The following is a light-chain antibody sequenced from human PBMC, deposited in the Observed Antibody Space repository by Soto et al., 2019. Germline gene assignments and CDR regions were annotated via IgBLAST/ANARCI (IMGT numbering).Light chain of an antibody. V-gene: IGKV3-15*01. CDR2: TAS. J-gene: IGKJ2*01. Sequence: EILLTQSPATLSASPGERVTLSCRASQTVTFNLAWYQQKPGQAPRLPIHTASTRATGIPARFSGSVSGTVFTLTISSLQSEDFAVYLCEQYANWPPYTFGQGTKVEMK. CDR3: EQYANWPPYT. CDR1: QTVTFN.